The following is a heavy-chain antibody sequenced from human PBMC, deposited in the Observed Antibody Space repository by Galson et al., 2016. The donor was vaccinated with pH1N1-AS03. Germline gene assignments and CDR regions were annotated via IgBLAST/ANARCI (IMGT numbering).Heavy chain of an antibody. D-gene: IGHD3-16*01. V-gene: IGHV5-51*03. CDR3: ARPRLNYFDN. Sequence: QSGAEVKKPGGSLKISCKGSGYRFTNYWIGWVRQMPGKGLEWMGIIYPGNSDSRYNKSFQGQVTISADTSISTVYLQWSSLQASDTAMYYCARPRLNYFDNWGQGTLIIVS. CDR1: GYRFTNYW. J-gene: IGHJ4*02. CDR2: IYPGNSDS.